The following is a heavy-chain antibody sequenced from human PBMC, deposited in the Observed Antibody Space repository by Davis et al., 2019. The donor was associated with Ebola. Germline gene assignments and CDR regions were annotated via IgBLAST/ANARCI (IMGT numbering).Heavy chain of an antibody. D-gene: IGHD6-19*01. CDR2: ISYDGSDK. Sequence: GGSLRLSCVASGFTFSAYAMHWVRQAPGKGLEWVSVISYDGSDKYYADSVKGRFTISRDDPKNTVFLQMNSLRVEDTAVYHCAKGTNRIAVAGMGQNNWGPGTLVTVSS. CDR1: GFTFSAYA. J-gene: IGHJ4*02. CDR3: AKGTNRIAVAGMGQNN. V-gene: IGHV3-30*04.